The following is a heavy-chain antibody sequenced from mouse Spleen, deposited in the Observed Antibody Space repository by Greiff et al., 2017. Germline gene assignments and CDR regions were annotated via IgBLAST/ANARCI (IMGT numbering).Heavy chain of an antibody. CDR3: VREGLPSDY. CDR2: IRSKSNNYAT. Sequence: EVQGVESGGGLVQPKGSLKLSCAASGFSFNTYAMNWVRQAPGKGLEWVARIRSKSNNYATYYADSVKDRFTISRDDSESMLYLQMNNLKTEDTAMYYCVREGLPSDYWGQGTSVTVSS. J-gene: IGHJ4*01. V-gene: IGHV10-1*01. CDR1: GFSFNTYA. D-gene: IGHD2-2*01.